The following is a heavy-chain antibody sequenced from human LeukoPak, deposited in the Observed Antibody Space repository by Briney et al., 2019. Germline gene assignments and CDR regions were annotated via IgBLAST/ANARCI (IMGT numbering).Heavy chain of an antibody. V-gene: IGHV3-33*01. CDR3: ARDDDTNSRYSRFVY. J-gene: IGHJ4*02. CDR1: GFTFNYYG. CDR2: LWSDGHKQ. Sequence: GGSLRLSCAASGFTFNYYGMHWVRQAPGKGLEWVAVLWSDGHKQYYADSVKGRFTLSRDTSKTTLYLQMNSLRAEDTAVYYCARDDDTNSRYSRFVYWGQGTLVTVSS. D-gene: IGHD2-8*01.